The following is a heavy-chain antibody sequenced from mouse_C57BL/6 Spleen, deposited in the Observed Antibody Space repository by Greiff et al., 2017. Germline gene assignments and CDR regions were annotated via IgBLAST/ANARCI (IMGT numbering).Heavy chain of an antibody. CDR3: ARALYDYDND. CDR2: IDPSDSYT. J-gene: IGHJ2*01. D-gene: IGHD2-4*01. CDR1: GYTFTSYW. V-gene: IGHV1-69*01. Sequence: VQLQQPGAELVMPGASVKLSCKASGYTFTSYWMHWVKQRPGQGLEWIGEIDPSDSYTNYNQKFKGKSTLTVDKSSSTAYMQLSSLTSEDSAVYYCARALYDYDNDWGQGTTLTVSS.